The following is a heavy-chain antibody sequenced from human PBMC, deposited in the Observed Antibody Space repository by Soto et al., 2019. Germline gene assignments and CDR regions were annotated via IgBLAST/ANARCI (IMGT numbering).Heavy chain of an antibody. Sequence: GGSLRLSCAASGFTVSSNYMSWVRQAPGKGLEWVSVIYSGGSTYYADSVKGRFTISRDNSKNTLYLQMNSLRAEDTAVYYCATVEYYYGSGRTQATYYMDVWGKGTTVTVSS. J-gene: IGHJ6*03. CDR2: IYSGGST. CDR3: ATVEYYYGSGRTQATYYMDV. CDR1: GFTVSSNY. V-gene: IGHV3-66*01. D-gene: IGHD3-10*01.